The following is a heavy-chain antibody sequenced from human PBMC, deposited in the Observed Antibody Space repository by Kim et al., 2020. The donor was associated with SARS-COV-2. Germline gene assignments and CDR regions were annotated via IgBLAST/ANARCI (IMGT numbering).Heavy chain of an antibody. D-gene: IGHD3-22*01. CDR3: ARDEDDSTANYYYYYGMDV. CDR2: ISSSSSYI. CDR1: GFTFSSYS. J-gene: IGHJ6*02. V-gene: IGHV3-21*01. Sequence: GGSLRLSCAASGFTFSSYSMNWVRQAPGKGLEWVSSISSSSSYIYYADSVKGRFTISRDNAKNSLYLQMNSLRAEDTAVYYCARDEDDSTANYYYYYGMDVWGQGTTVTVSS.